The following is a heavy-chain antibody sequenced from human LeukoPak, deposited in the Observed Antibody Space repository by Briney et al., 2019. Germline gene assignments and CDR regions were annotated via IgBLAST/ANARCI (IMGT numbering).Heavy chain of an antibody. CDR3: ASAGQWLAGFDP. Sequence: PGGSLRLSCAASGFTFSDHYMDWVRQAPGKGLEWVGRIKHKAHSYTTEYAASVKGRFTISRDDSKSSLYLQMNSLRAEDTAVYYCASAGQWLAGFDPWGHGTLVTVSS. CDR2: IKHKAHSYTT. CDR1: GFTFSDHY. V-gene: IGHV3-72*01. D-gene: IGHD6-19*01. J-gene: IGHJ5*02.